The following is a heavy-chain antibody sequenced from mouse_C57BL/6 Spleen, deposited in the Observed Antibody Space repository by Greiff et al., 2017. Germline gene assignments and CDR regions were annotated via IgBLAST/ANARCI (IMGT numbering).Heavy chain of an antibody. Sequence: QVQLQQPGAELVKPGASVTLSCKASGYTFPSYWMHWVKQRPGKGLEWIGMIHTNSGSTNYNEKFKSKATLTVDKATSTAYMQLSSLTSEDTAVEYGARAGTAQALRAMYYWGQGTSVTVSS. CDR3: ARAGTAQALRAMYY. J-gene: IGHJ4*01. V-gene: IGHV1-64*01. CDR2: IHTNSGST. D-gene: IGHD3-2*02. CDR1: GYTFPSYW.